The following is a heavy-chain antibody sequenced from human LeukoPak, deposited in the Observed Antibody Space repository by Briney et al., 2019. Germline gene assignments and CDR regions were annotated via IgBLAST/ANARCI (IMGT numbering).Heavy chain of an antibody. D-gene: IGHD2-21*02. J-gene: IGHJ4*02. CDR3: ARLRVTTGFDY. V-gene: IGHV4-39*01. CDR1: DGSITRSSYY. Sequence: SETLSLTCTVSDGSITRSSYYWGWIRQTPGEGLDWIGSIYYTGIAYYNPSLQGRVTMSVDTSKNQFSLKLNSVTVADTAVYYCARLRVTTGFDYWDQGIPVTVSS. CDR2: IYYTGIA.